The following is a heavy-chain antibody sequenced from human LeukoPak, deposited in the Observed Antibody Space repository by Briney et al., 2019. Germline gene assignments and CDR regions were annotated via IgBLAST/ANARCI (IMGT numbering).Heavy chain of an antibody. CDR2: ISSSSSYT. CDR1: GFTFSDCY. V-gene: IGHV3-11*06. Sequence: PGGSLRLSCAASGFTFSDCYMSWIRQAPGKGLEWVSYISSSSSYTNYADSVKGRFTIFRDNAKNSLYLQMNSLRAEDTAVYYCARGGYDFWSGYYGSPGRLWAQKYYFDYWGQGTLVTVSS. CDR3: ARGGYDFWSGYYGSPGRLWAQKYYFDY. J-gene: IGHJ4*02. D-gene: IGHD3-3*01.